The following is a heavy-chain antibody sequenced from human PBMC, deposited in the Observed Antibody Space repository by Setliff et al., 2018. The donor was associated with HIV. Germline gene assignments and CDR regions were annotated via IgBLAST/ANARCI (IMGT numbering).Heavy chain of an antibody. CDR1: GGAFSSYA. CDR2: IIPIFGTA. CDR3: ARVGFSSRHTGDFFDS. D-gene: IGHD5-18*01. V-gene: IGHV1-69*13. Sequence: ASVKVSCKASGGAFSSYALSWVRQAPGQGLEWMGGIIPIFGTANYAQKFQGRVTITADESTTTAYMELNSLTSEDTALYYCARVGFSSRHTGDFFDSWGQGTLVTVSS. J-gene: IGHJ4*02.